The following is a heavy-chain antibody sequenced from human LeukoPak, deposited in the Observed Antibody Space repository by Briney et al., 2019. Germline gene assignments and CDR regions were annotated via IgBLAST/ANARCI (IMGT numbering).Heavy chain of an antibody. CDR2: IYYSGST. J-gene: IGHJ6*02. Sequence: SETLSLTCTVSGGSISSYYWSWIRQPPGKGLEWIGYIYYSGSTNYNPSLKSRVTISVDTSKNQFSLKLSSVTAADTAVYYCARGDVTMVRGVPNYGMDVWGQGTTVTVPS. CDR1: GGSISSYY. CDR3: ARGDVTMVRGVPNYGMDV. D-gene: IGHD3-10*01. V-gene: IGHV4-59*01.